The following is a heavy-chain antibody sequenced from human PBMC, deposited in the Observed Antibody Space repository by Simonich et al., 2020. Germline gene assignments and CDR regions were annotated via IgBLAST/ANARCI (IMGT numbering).Heavy chain of an antibody. CDR1: GFTFSSYW. V-gene: IGHV3-7*01. Sequence: EVQLVESGGGLVQPGGSLRLSCAASGFTFSSYWMSWVRQAPGKGLEWVANIKQDGSEKYYVDSGKGRFTISRYNAKNSLYLQMNSLRAEDTAVYYCARDGLGTAYYYYMDVWGKGTTVTVSS. CDR2: IKQDGSEK. J-gene: IGHJ6*03. CDR3: ARDGLGTAYYYYMDV. D-gene: IGHD7-27*01.